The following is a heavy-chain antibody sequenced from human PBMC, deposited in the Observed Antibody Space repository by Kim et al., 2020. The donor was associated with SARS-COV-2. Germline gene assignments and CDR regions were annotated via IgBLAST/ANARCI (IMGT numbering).Heavy chain of an antibody. Sequence: GGSLRLSCAASDFTVSRSYMSWVRQAPGKGLEWVSLLYSGGNTEYADSVKGRFTVSRDNSTNTLYLQMNSLRVEDTAVYYCARFRVKFYAMDVWGQGTAVTVSS. CDR3: ARFRVKFYAMDV. J-gene: IGHJ6*02. CDR1: DFTVSRSY. V-gene: IGHV3-53*01. D-gene: IGHD2-21*01. CDR2: LYSGGNT.